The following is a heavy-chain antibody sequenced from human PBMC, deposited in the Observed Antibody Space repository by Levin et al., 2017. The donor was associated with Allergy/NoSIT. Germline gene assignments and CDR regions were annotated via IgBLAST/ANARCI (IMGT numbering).Heavy chain of an antibody. CDR2: ISSSGSTI. Sequence: PGGSLRLSCAASGFTFSSYEMNWVRQAPGKGLEWVSYISSSGSTIYYADSVKGRFTISRDNAKNSLYLQMNSLRAEDTAVYYCARDQPDPTSGWPEGFDYWGQGTLVTVSS. D-gene: IGHD6-19*01. CDR1: GFTFSSYE. J-gene: IGHJ4*02. V-gene: IGHV3-48*03. CDR3: ARDQPDPTSGWPEGFDY.